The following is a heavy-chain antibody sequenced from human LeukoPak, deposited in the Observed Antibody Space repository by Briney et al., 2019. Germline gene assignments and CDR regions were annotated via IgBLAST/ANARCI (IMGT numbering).Heavy chain of an antibody. CDR3: ARHISGWCSKGLYYFDY. CDR1: GGSISSSSYY. V-gene: IGHV4-39*01. CDR2: IYYSGST. J-gene: IGHJ4*02. D-gene: IGHD6-19*01. Sequence: SETLSLTCTVSGGSISSSSYYWGWIRQPPGKGLEWIGSIYYSGSTYYNPSLKSRVTISVDTSKNQFSLKLSSVTAADTAVYYCARHISGWCSKGLYYFDYWGQGTLVTVSS.